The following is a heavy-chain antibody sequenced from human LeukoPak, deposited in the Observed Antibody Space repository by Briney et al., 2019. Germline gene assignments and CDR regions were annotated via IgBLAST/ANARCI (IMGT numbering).Heavy chain of an antibody. CDR2: IYPGDSDT. V-gene: IGHV5-51*01. D-gene: IGHD6-19*01. J-gene: IGHJ4*02. Sequence: PGESLKISCKGSGYSFTTYWVAWMRQMPGKGLEWMGIIYPGDSDTRYSPSFQGQVTISADKSISTAYLQWSSLKASDTAMYYCARDAVAGIDYWGQGTLVTVSS. CDR3: ARDAVAGIDY. CDR1: GYSFTTYW.